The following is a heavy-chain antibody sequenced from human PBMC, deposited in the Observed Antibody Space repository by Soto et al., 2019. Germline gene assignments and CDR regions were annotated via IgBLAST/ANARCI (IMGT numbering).Heavy chain of an antibody. CDR3: ARVPFYDSSGRSYYFDY. Sequence: QVQLQESGPGLVKPSQTLSLTCTVSGGSISSGDYYWSWIRQPPGKGLECIGYIYYSGSTYYNPSLKRRVTISVDTSKNQFPLKLSSVTAADTAVYYCARVPFYDSSGRSYYFDYWGQGTLVTVSS. CDR2: IYYSGST. CDR1: GGSISSGDYY. D-gene: IGHD3-22*01. V-gene: IGHV4-30-4*01. J-gene: IGHJ4*02.